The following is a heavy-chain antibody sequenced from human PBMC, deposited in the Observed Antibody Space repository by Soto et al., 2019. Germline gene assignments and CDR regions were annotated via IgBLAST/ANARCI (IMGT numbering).Heavy chain of an antibody. J-gene: IGHJ4*02. CDR3: AKQRVIGTVGSYFDK. CDR2: ISGGGDNT. CDR1: GFTFSGYA. D-gene: IGHD1-7*01. Sequence: PGGSLRLSCAASGFTFSGYAMSWVRQAPGKGLEWVSDISGGGDNTYYAESVKGRFTISRDNSKNTLYLQVNSLRAEDTAVYYCAKQRVIGTVGSYFDKWGQGTQVTVSS. V-gene: IGHV3-23*01.